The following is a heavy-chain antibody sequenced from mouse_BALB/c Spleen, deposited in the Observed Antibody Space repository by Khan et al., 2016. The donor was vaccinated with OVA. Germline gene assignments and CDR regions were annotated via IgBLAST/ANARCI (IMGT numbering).Heavy chain of an antibody. CDR1: GFTFSSYG. J-gene: IGHJ3*01. CDR2: TTSGGSYT. D-gene: IGHD2-1*01. V-gene: IGHV5-6*01. CDR3: ASLGNA. Sequence: EVELVEPGGDLVKPGGSLKLSCAASGFTFSSYGMSWVRQTPDKRLEWVATTTSGGSYTYYPDSVKGRFTIARDNAKNTLYLQMTSLKSEDRAMYYCASLGNACGQATLITVSA.